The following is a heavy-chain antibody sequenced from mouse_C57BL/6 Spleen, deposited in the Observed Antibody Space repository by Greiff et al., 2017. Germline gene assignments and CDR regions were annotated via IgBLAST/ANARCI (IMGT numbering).Heavy chain of an antibody. V-gene: IGHV1-50*01. J-gene: IGHJ2*01. CDR3: ARLLLQYYFDY. CDR2: IDPSDSYT. CDR1: GYTFTSYW. Sequence: QVQLQQPGAELVKPGASVKLSCKASGYTFTSYWMQWVKLRPGQGLEWIGEIDPSDSYTNSNQKFKGKATLTVDTSSSTSYMQLISLPSEDSAFYYCARLLLQYYFDYWGQGTTLTVSS. D-gene: IGHD1-1*01.